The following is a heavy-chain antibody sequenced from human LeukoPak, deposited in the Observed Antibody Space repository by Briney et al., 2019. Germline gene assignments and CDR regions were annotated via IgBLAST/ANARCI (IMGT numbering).Heavy chain of an antibody. J-gene: IGHJ6*02. V-gene: IGHV4-59*08. CDR1: GGSISGYY. CDR3: ARTNSGWYYYYYGMDV. CDR2: IYYSGST. D-gene: IGHD6-19*01. Sequence: SETLSLTCTVSGGSISGYYSSWIRQPPGKGLEWIGYIYYSGSTNYNPSLKSRVTISVDTSKNQFSLKLSSVTAADTAVYYCARTNSGWYYYYYGMDVWGQGTTVTDSS.